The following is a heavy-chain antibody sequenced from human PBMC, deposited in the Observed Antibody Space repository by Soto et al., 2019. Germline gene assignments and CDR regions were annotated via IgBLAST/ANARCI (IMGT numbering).Heavy chain of an antibody. CDR2: MNPNSGNT. Sequence: ASVKVSCKASGYTFTSYDINWVRQATGQGLEWMGWMNPNSGNTGYAQKFQGRVTMTRNTSISTAYMELRSLRSDDTAVSYCARVMTTVSSNWLDPWGQGTLVTVSS. V-gene: IGHV1-8*01. J-gene: IGHJ5*02. CDR3: ARVMTTVSSNWLDP. D-gene: IGHD4-17*01. CDR1: GYTFTSYD.